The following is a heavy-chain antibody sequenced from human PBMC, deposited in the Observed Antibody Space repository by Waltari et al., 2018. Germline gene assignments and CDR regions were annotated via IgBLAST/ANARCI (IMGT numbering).Heavy chain of an antibody. D-gene: IGHD2-2*01. J-gene: IGHJ4*02. CDR3: ARAWGYQLQPPFDY. Sequence: QVQLQQWGAGLLKPSETLSLTCAVYGGSFSGYYWRWIRQPPGKGLEWIGEINHSGSTNYNPSLKSRVTISVDTSKNQFSLKLSSVTAADTAVYYCARAWGYQLQPPFDYWGQGTLVTVSS. CDR2: INHSGST. V-gene: IGHV4-34*01. CDR1: GGSFSGYY.